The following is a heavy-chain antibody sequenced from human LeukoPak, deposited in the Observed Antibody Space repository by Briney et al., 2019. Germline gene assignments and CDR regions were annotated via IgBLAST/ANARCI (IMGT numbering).Heavy chain of an antibody. Sequence: GVPVTLSCAASRFTLDLYGMSWARQAPGKGLEWVSHFNWNGVNTRYADSVKGRYTISRDNPKNSLYLQMNSLRAEDTALYYCARVRVDWYFDLWGRGTLVTVSS. CDR1: RFTLDLYG. J-gene: IGHJ2*01. D-gene: IGHD2-2*01. CDR2: FNWNGVNT. V-gene: IGHV3-20*04. CDR3: ARVRVDWYFDL.